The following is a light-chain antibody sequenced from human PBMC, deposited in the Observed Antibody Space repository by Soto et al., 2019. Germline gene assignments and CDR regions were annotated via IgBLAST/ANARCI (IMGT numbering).Light chain of an antibody. V-gene: IGKV1-9*01. CDR3: QQLNFFPIT. Sequence: DIQMTQSPSTLSGSVGDRVTITCRASQTISSWLAWYQQKPVRAPKLLIYAASTLQSGVPSRFSGSGSGTEFTLTITSLQPEDFATYYCQQLNFFPITFGQGTRLENK. CDR2: AAS. J-gene: IGKJ5*01. CDR1: QTISSW.